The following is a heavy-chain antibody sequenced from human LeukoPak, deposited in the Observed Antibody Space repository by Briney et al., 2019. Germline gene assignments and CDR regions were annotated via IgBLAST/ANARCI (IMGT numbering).Heavy chain of an antibody. CDR1: GGTFSSYA. J-gene: IGHJ3*02. CDR3: ASLRGIVVLPIYDAFDI. Sequence: SVKVSCKASGGTFSSYAISWVRQAPGQGLEWMGGIIPIFGTANYAQKFQGRVTITADESTSTAYMELSSLRTEDTAVYYCASLRGIVVLPIYDAFDIWGPGTMVTVSS. D-gene: IGHD2-2*01. CDR2: IIPIFGTA. V-gene: IGHV1-69*13.